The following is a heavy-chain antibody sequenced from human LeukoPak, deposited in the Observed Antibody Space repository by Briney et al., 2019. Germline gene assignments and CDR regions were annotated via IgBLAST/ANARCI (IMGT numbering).Heavy chain of an antibody. V-gene: IGHV3-30*02. Sequence: GGSLRLSCAASGFTFSSYGMHWVRQAPGKGLEWVAFIRYDGSNKYYADSVKGRFTISRDNSKNTLYLQMNSLRAEDTAVYYCAKDGTGWESFGTSRALDYWGQGTLVTVSS. CDR1: GFTFSSYG. CDR3: AKDGTGWESFGTSRALDY. J-gene: IGHJ4*02. D-gene: IGHD3-16*01. CDR2: IRYDGSNK.